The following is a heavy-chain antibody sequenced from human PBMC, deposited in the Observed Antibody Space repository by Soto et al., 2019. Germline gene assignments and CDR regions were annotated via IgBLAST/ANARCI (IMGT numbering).Heavy chain of an antibody. Sequence: QLQLQESGSGLVKPSQTLSLTCAVSGGSISCGAYSWSWIRQPPGKGLEWIGYIYHSGSTYYNPSLKNRVTISVDRSKNQFSLKLSSVTAADTAVYYCARKMASSGSYEYWFDPWGQGTLVTVSS. CDR2: IYHSGST. D-gene: IGHD1-26*01. CDR1: GGSISCGAYS. J-gene: IGHJ5*02. V-gene: IGHV4-30-2*01. CDR3: ARKMASSGSYEYWFDP.